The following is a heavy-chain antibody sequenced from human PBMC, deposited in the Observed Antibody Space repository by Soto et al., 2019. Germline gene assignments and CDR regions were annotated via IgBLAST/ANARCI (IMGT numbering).Heavy chain of an antibody. J-gene: IGHJ6*03. CDR3: ARGVAAAGTDYYYYMDV. Sequence: QVQLQESGPGLVKPSETLSLTCTVSGGSISSYYWSWIRQPPGKGLEWIGYIYYSGSTNYNPSLKSRVTISVDTSKNQFSLKLSSVTAADTAVYYCARGVAAAGTDYYYYMDVWGKGTTVTVSS. D-gene: IGHD6-13*01. CDR2: IYYSGST. V-gene: IGHV4-59*01. CDR1: GGSISSYY.